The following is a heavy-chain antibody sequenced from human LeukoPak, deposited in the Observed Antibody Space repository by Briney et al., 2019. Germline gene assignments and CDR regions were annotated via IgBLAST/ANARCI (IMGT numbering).Heavy chain of an antibody. CDR2: IYSSGST. J-gene: IGHJ4*02. CDR1: GGSINFYY. V-gene: IGHV4-4*07. Sequence: SETLSLTCSVSGGSINFYYWNWIRQPAGKGLEWVGRIYSSGSTNYNPSLKGRVTMSIDTSKNQFSLNLSSVTAADTAVYYCTRGEHVCDCWGQGTLVTVSS. CDR3: TRGEHVCDC.